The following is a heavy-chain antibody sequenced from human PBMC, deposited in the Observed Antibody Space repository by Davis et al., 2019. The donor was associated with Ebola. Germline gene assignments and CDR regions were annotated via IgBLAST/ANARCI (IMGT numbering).Heavy chain of an antibody. D-gene: IGHD4-17*01. CDR1: GYTFTGYY. Sequence: AASVKVSCKASGYTFTGYYMHWVRQAPGQGLEWMGWINPNSGGTNYAQKFQGWVTMTRDTSISTAYMELSRLRSDDTAVYYCARATTVTTNYWYFDLWGRGTQVTVSS. J-gene: IGHJ2*01. CDR2: INPNSGGT. CDR3: ARATTVTTNYWYFDL. V-gene: IGHV1-2*04.